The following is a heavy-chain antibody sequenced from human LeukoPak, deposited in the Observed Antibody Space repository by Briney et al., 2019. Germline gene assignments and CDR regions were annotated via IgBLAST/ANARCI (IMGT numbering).Heavy chain of an antibody. V-gene: IGHV1-2*02. Sequence: GASVKVSCKASGYTFTGYYMHWVRQAPGQGLEWMGWINPNSGGTNYAQKFQGRVTMTRDTSISTAYMELSRLRSDDTAVYYCARRALTMVRGVQYNWFDPWGQGTLVTVSS. CDR1: GYTFTGYY. J-gene: IGHJ5*02. CDR3: ARRALTMVRGVQYNWFDP. CDR2: INPNSGGT. D-gene: IGHD3-10*01.